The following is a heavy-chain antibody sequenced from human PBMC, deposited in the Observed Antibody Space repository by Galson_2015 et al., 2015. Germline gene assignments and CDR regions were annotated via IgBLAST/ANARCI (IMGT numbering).Heavy chain of an antibody. Sequence: SLRLSCAASGFTFSSYAMSWVRQAPGKGLEWVSAISGSGGSTYYADSVKGRFTISRDNSKNTLYLQMNSLRAEDTAVYYCAKDLEVWDYDSSGYYSNDYWGQGTLVTVSS. D-gene: IGHD3-22*01. J-gene: IGHJ4*02. V-gene: IGHV3-23*01. CDR2: ISGSGGST. CDR3: AKDLEVWDYDSSGYYSNDY. CDR1: GFTFSSYA.